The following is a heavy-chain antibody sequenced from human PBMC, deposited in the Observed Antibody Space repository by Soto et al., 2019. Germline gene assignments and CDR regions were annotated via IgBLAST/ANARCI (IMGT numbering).Heavy chain of an antibody. V-gene: IGHV3-23*01. D-gene: IGHD3-22*01. CDR1: GFTFSSYA. CDR2: ISGSGGST. Sequence: GGSLRLSCAASGFTFSSYAMSWVRQAPGKGLEWVSAISGSGGSTYYADSVKGRFTISRDNSKNTLYLQMNRLRAEDTAVYYCAKDRTVLFNYYDSSGSNWFDPWGQGTLVTVSS. J-gene: IGHJ5*02. CDR3: AKDRTVLFNYYDSSGSNWFDP.